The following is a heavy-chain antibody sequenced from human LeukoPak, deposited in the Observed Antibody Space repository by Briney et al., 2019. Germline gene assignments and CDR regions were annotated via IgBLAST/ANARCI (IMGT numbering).Heavy chain of an antibody. Sequence: AGGSLRLSCAASGFTFSSYAMHWVRQAPGKGLEWVAVISYDGSNKYYADSVKGRFTISRDNSKNTLYLQMNSLRAEDTAVYYCARDGTRRGYSGYDFDHWGQGTLVTVSS. CDR2: ISYDGSNK. D-gene: IGHD5-12*01. V-gene: IGHV3-30-3*01. CDR1: GFTFSSYA. J-gene: IGHJ4*02. CDR3: ARDGTRRGYSGYDFDH.